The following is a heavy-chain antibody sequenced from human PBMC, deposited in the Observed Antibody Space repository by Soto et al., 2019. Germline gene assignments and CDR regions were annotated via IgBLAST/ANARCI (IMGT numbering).Heavy chain of an antibody. Sequence: QVQLVQSGAEVKKPGDSVKISCKASGYTFIHYYIHWVRQAPGQGLEWMAIINPNGGSTNYAQKFQGRVIVTSDTSTTTVSMELNSLESDDTAVYFCARSLLQGDFWGQGTLVIVSS. J-gene: IGHJ4*02. V-gene: IGHV1-46*01. CDR2: INPNGGST. CDR1: GYTFIHYY. CDR3: ARSLLQGDF. D-gene: IGHD2-21*01.